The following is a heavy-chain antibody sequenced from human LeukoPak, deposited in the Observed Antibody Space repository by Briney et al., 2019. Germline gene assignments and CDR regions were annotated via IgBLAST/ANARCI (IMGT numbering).Heavy chain of an antibody. D-gene: IGHD3-10*01. CDR1: GGSISSGGYC. J-gene: IGHJ6*02. V-gene: IGHV4-31*03. CDR2: IYYSGST. Sequence: PSETLSLTCTVSGGSISSGGYCWSWIRQHPGKGLEWIGYIYYSGSTYYNPSLKSRVTISVDTSKNQFSLKLSSVTAADTAVYYCARGGVLLWFGEANYGMDVWGQGTTVTVSS. CDR3: ARGGVLLWFGEANYGMDV.